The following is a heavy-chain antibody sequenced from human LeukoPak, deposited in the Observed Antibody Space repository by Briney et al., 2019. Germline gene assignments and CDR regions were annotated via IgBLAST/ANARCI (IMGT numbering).Heavy chain of an antibody. CDR3: AKDAIWGFPYYYGLDV. D-gene: IGHD7-27*01. CDR2: ISGSGDST. Sequence: GGSLRLSCAASGFTFYTYAMTWVRQAPGKGLEWVSAISGSGDSTYYADSVKGRFTISRDNSRNTLYLQMNSLRAEDTAVYYCAKDAIWGFPYYYGLDVWGQGTTVTVSS. V-gene: IGHV3-23*01. CDR1: GFTFYTYA. J-gene: IGHJ6*02.